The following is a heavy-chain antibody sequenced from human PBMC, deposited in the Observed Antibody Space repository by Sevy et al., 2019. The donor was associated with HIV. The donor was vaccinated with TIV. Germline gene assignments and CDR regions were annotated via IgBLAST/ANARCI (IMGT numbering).Heavy chain of an antibody. CDR1: GFTFSSYS. CDR2: ISSSSSTI. Sequence: GGSLRLSCAASGFTFSSYSMNWVRQAPGKGLEWVSYISSSSSTIYYADSVKGRFTISRDNAKNSLYLQMNSLRAEDTAVYYCARDLQNEYIWGSYRYTYFDYWGQGTLVTVSS. V-gene: IGHV3-48*01. D-gene: IGHD3-16*02. J-gene: IGHJ4*02. CDR3: ARDLQNEYIWGSYRYTYFDY.